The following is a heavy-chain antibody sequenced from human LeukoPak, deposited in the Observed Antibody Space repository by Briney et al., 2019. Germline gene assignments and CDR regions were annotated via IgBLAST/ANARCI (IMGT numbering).Heavy chain of an antibody. Sequence: GGSLRLSCAASGFTFDDYAMHWVRQAPGKGLGWVSGISWNSGSIAYADSVKGRFSISRDNAKNSLYLQMNSLRAEDTALYYCAKDSETVVATIITVWGQGTLVSVSS. J-gene: IGHJ4*02. CDR1: GFTFDDYA. CDR2: ISWNSGSI. CDR3: AKDSETVVATIITV. D-gene: IGHD5-12*01. V-gene: IGHV3-9*01.